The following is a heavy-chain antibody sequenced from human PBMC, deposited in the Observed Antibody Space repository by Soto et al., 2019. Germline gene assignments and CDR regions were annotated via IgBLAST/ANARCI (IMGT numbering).Heavy chain of an antibody. V-gene: IGHV4-59*01. CDR2: IYYSGST. CDR1: GGSISSYY. D-gene: IGHD2-8*01. Sequence: SETLSLTCTVSGGSISSYYWSWIRQPPGKGLEWIGYIYYSGSTNYNPSRKSRVTISVDTSKNQFTLKLSSVTAADTAVYYCARDPSTPHGAYFDYWGQGTLVTVSS. J-gene: IGHJ4*02. CDR3: ARDPSTPHGAYFDY.